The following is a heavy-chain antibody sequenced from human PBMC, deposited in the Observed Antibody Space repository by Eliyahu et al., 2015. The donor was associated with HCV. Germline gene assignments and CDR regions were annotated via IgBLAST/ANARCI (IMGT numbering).Heavy chain of an antibody. Sequence: EVKKPGSSVKVSCKASGGTFSSYAISXVRQAPGQGLEWMGGIIPIFGTANYAQKFQGRVTITADKSTSTAYMELSSLRSEDTAVYYCARRFSYSRKRGWGAAAGSNYYYGMDVWGQGTTVTVSS. V-gene: IGHV1-69*06. D-gene: IGHD6-13*01. J-gene: IGHJ6*02. CDR3: ARRFSYSRKRGWGAAAGSNYYYGMDV. CDR1: GGTFSSYA. CDR2: IIPIFGTA.